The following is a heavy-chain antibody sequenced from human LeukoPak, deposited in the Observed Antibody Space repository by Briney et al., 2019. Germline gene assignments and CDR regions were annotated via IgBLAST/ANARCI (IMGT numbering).Heavy chain of an antibody. V-gene: IGHV4-59*11. D-gene: IGHD3-22*01. CDR3: ARVDLGGSGHFFDL. CDR1: GGYINSHY. CDR2: ISYTGSA. Sequence: SETLSLTCTVSGGYINSHYWGWIRQPPGKVLEYIGYISYTGSAIYGPSLESRVTISIDTSKKEFSLNLRSVNTADTAVYYCARVDLGGSGHFFDLWGQGALVTVSS. J-gene: IGHJ4*02.